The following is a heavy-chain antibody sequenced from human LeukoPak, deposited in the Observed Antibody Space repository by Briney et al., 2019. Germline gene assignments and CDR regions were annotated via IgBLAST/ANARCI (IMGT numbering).Heavy chain of an antibody. J-gene: IGHJ4*02. V-gene: IGHV3-66*01. CDR3: ARRPDYGGTPTFDR. Sequence: GGSLRLSCVASGLTVSSHYMSWVRQSPGKGLEWISVLYSDGSTYYADSVKGRVTISRDNPENTLYLQMNSLRVEDTAAYYCARRPDYGGTPTFDRGGQGTLVTVSS. CDR1: GLTVSSHY. CDR2: LYSDGST. D-gene: IGHD4-23*01.